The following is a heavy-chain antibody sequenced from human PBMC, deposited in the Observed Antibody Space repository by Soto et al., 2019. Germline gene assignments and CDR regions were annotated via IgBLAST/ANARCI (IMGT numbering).Heavy chain of an antibody. CDR1: GFTFSSYA. CDR3: AKDDVDTAMEDYYYYDMDV. Sequence: GGSLRLSCAASGFTFSSYAMSWVRQAPGKGLEWVSAISGSGGSTYYADSVKGRFTISRDNSKNTLYLQMNSLRAEDTAVYYCAKDDVDTAMEDYYYYDMDVWGQGTTVTVSS. J-gene: IGHJ6*02. V-gene: IGHV3-23*01. CDR2: ISGSGGST. D-gene: IGHD5-18*01.